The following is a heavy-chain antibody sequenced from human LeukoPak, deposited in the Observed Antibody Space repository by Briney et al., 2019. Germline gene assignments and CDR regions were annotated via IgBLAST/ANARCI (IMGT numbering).Heavy chain of an antibody. Sequence: GGSLRLSCATSGFTFSSYWMSWVRQAPGKGLEWVAHIKQDGSEKYYVDSVKGRFTISRDNAKNSLYLQMNSLRAEDTAVYYCARLTEATDAAFDIWGQGTMVTVSS. CDR1: GFTFSSYW. CDR2: IKQDGSEK. V-gene: IGHV3-7*01. D-gene: IGHD5-12*01. CDR3: ARLTEATDAAFDI. J-gene: IGHJ3*02.